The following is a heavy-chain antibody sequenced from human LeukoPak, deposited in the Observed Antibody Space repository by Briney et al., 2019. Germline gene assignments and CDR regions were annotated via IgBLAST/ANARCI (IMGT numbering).Heavy chain of an antibody. V-gene: IGHV1-24*01. D-gene: IGHD1-26*01. Sequence: ASVKVSCKVSGYTLTELSMHWVRQAPGKGLEWMGGFDPEDSETIYAQKFQGRVTMTEDTSTDTAYMELSSLRSEDTAVYYCATEAGGSYGVGIYYFDYWGQGTLVTVSS. CDR1: GYTLTELS. CDR2: FDPEDSET. CDR3: ATEAGGSYGVGIYYFDY. J-gene: IGHJ4*02.